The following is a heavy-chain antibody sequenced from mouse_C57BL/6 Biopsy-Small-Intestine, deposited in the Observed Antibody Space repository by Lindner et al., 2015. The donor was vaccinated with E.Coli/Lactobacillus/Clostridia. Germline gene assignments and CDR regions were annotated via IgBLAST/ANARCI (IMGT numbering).Heavy chain of an antibody. CDR3: ARGILDGYYFDY. J-gene: IGHJ2*01. V-gene: IGHV5-6*01. CDR2: ISSGGSYT. Sequence: VQLQESGGGLVKPGGSLKLSCAASGFTFSSYAMSWVRQTPEKRLEWVATISSGGSYTYYPDSVKGRFTISRDNAKNTLYLQMSSLKSEGTAMYYCARGILDGYYFDYWGQGTTLTVSS. D-gene: IGHD2-3*01. CDR1: GFTFSSYA.